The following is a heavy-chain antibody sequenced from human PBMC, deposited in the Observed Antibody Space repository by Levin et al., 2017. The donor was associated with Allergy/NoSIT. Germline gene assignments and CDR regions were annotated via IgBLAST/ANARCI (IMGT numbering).Heavy chain of an antibody. Sequence: ASVKVSCKASGYDFSLYYMHWVRQAPGQGLEWMGIINPSGGSTNYAQKFRGRVIMTSDTSTDTVYMDLKSLRSEDTAVYFCARGDFSSYADLGDFTYWGQGTLVTVSS. J-gene: IGHJ4*02. V-gene: IGHV1-46*01. CDR2: INPSGGST. CDR1: GYDFSLYY. D-gene: IGHD4-11*01. CDR3: ARGDFSSYADLGDFTY.